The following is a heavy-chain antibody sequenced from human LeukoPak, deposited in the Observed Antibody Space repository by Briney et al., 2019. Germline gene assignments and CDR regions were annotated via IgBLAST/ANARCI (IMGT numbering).Heavy chain of an antibody. CDR1: GDSVSSNSAA. J-gene: IGHJ4*02. CDR3: ARQLNWAFDY. Sequence: SQTLSLTCALSGDSVSSNSAAWNWIRQSPSRGLEWLGRTYYRSKWYTYYAVSVKSRISINRDTSKNQISLQLNSVTPEDTAVYYCARQLNWAFDYWGLGTLVTVSS. V-gene: IGHV6-1*01. D-gene: IGHD7-27*01. CDR2: TYYRSKWYT.